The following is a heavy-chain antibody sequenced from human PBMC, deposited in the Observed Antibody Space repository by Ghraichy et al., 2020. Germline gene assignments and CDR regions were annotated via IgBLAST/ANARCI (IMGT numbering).Heavy chain of an antibody. CDR3: ATGDCSGGSCHYFDF. CDR2: IKGDGIST. D-gene: IGHD2-15*01. Sequence: GGSLRLSCAASGFPFSTYWMHWVRQVPGKGLVWVSRIKGDGISTIYLDSVKGRFTISRDNAKNMVYLQMNSLTAEDTGVYYCATGDCSGGSCHYFDFWGQGTLVTVSS. J-gene: IGHJ4*02. V-gene: IGHV3-74*01. CDR1: GFPFSTYW.